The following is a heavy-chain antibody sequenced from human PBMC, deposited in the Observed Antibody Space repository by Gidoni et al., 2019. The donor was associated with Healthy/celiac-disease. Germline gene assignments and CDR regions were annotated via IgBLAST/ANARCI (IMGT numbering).Heavy chain of an antibody. CDR1: GFTFSSYA. V-gene: IGHV3-23*01. CDR2: ISGSGGST. CDR3: AKDQGVVVVITTGGPFDI. Sequence: EVQLLESGGGLVQPGGSLRPSCAASGFTFSSYAMSWVRQAPGKGLEWVSAISGSGGSTYYADSVKGRFTISRDNSKNTLYLQMNSLRAEDTAVYYCAKDQGVVVVITTGGPFDIWGLGTMVTVSS. J-gene: IGHJ3*02. D-gene: IGHD3-22*01.